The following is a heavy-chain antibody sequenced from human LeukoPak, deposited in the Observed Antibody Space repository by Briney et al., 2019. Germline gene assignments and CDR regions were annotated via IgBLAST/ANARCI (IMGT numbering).Heavy chain of an antibody. V-gene: IGHV3-7*01. D-gene: IGHD5-18*01. J-gene: IGHJ4*02. Sequence: GGSRRLSCAASGFTFSSYWMSWVRQAPGKGLEWVANIKQDGSEKYYVDSVKGRFTISRDNAKNSLYLQMNSLRAEDTAVYYCARQGHGYSYGNFDYWGQGTPVTVSS. CDR3: ARQGHGYSYGNFDY. CDR2: IKQDGSEK. CDR1: GFTFSSYW.